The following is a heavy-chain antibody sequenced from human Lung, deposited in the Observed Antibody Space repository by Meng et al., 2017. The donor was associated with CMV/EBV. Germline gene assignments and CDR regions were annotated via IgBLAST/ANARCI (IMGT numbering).Heavy chain of an antibody. CDR3: ARDRERGYSYGIIDY. CDR1: GYTFTSYY. V-gene: IGHV1-46*01. CDR2: INPSGGST. J-gene: IGHJ4*02. D-gene: IGHD5-18*01. Sequence: ASVXVSXKASGYTFTSYYMHWVRQAPGQGLEWMGIINPSGGSTSYAQKSQGRVTMTRDTSTSTVYMELSSLRSEETAVYYCARDRERGYSYGIIDYWGQGXLVTVSS.